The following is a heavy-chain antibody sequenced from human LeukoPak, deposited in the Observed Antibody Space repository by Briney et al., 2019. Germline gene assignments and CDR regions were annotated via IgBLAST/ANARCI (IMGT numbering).Heavy chain of an antibody. V-gene: IGHV3-9*01. D-gene: IGHD3-10*01. Sequence: GGSLRLSSAASGFTFDDYAMHWVRPAPGKGLEWVSGITWNSGRIGYADSVKGRFTISRDNAKNSLYLQKNSPTAEDAAVYFCARDKEKFGSVDVFEIWGQGTTVTVSS. CDR2: ITWNSGRI. J-gene: IGHJ3*02. CDR3: ARDKEKFGSVDVFEI. CDR1: GFTFDDYA.